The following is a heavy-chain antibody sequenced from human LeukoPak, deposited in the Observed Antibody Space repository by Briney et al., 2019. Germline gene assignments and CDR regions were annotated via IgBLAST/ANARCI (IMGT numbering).Heavy chain of an antibody. CDR1: GYSFTSND. J-gene: IGHJ4*02. Sequence: ASVKVSCKASGYSFTSNDINWVRQATGQGLEWMGWMNPNSGNTGYAQKFQGRVTMTRNTSISTAYMELGSLRSEDTAVYYCARGRNGVTTAYWGQGTLVTVSS. CDR3: ARGRNGVTTAY. D-gene: IGHD1-26*01. CDR2: MNPNSGNT. V-gene: IGHV1-8*01.